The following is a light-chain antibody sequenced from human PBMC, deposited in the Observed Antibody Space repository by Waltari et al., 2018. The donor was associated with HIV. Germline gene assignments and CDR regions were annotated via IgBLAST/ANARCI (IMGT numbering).Light chain of an antibody. V-gene: IGLV2-23*02. CDR2: EVS. CDR3: CSYAGDITWV. J-gene: IGLJ3*02. CDR1: STDLGRYNF. Sequence: QSALTPPASASGPPEPSITISFTGSSTDLGRYNFFSWYHQHPGKAPNLMIYEVSKWPSGVSNRFSGAKSGNTASLTISGLQDEDEADYYCCSYAGDITWVFGGGTKVTVL.